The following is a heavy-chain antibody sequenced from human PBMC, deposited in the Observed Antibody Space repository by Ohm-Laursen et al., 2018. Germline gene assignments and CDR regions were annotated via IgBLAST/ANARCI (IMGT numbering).Heavy chain of an antibody. V-gene: IGHV1-2*02. CDR3: ARINSFGYSPPY. J-gene: IGHJ1*01. Sequence: ASVKVSCKSSGYTFTDYYMHWVRQAPGQGLEWMGWINPNGVGTNYAQKYQGRVTMTRDTSINTDYMELNRLRSDDTAVYYCARINSFGYSPPYWGQGTLVTVSS. D-gene: IGHD2-15*01. CDR2: INPNGVGT. CDR1: GYTFTDYY.